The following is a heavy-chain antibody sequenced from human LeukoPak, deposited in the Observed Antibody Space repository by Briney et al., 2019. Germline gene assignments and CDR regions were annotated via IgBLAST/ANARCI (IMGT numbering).Heavy chain of an antibody. V-gene: IGHV3-30*03. CDR1: GFSFSSYG. CDR2: ISYDGSNK. CDR3: ASGYYSNYVSVGMDV. Sequence: GGSLRLSCAASGFSFSSYGMHWVRQAPGKGLEWVAVISYDGSNKYYADSVKGRFSISRDNFKNTLYLQMNSLRAEDTAVYYCASGYYSNYVSVGMDVWGQGTTVTVSS. J-gene: IGHJ6*02. D-gene: IGHD4-11*01.